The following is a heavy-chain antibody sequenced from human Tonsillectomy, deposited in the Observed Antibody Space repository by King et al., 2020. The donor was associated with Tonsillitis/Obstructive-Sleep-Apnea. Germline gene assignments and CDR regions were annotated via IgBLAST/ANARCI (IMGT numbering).Heavy chain of an antibody. CDR1: GFTVITNF. V-gene: IGHV3-66*01. Sequence: VQLVESGGGLVQPGGSLRLSCAASGFTVITNFMRWVRQAPGKGLEWVSVIYSGGTTYYADSVKGRFTISRDNSKNTLYLQLNSLRAEDTAVYYCTGTNYGNYYYYMDVWGKGTTVTVSS. CDR3: TGTNYGNYYYYMDV. CDR2: IYSGGTT. D-gene: IGHD4/OR15-4a*01. J-gene: IGHJ6*03.